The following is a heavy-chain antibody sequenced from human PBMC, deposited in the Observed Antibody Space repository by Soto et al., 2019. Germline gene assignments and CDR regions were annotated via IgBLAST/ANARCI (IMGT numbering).Heavy chain of an antibody. D-gene: IGHD6-19*01. CDR2: INPNSGGT. Sequence: QVQLVQSGAEVKKPGSSVKVSCKASGGTFSSYAISWVRQAPGQGLEWMGWINPNSGGTNYAQKFQGRVTMTRDTSISTAYMELSRLRSDDTAVYYCSGWYRRERASAFDIWGQGTMVTVSS. V-gene: IGHV1-2*02. CDR3: SGWYRRERASAFDI. J-gene: IGHJ3*02. CDR1: GGTFSSYA.